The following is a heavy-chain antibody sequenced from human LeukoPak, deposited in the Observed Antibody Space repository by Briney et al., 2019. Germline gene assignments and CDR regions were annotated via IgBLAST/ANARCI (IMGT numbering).Heavy chain of an antibody. V-gene: IGHV3-48*02. D-gene: IGHD3-22*01. CDR1: GFTFSSYS. Sequence: PGGSLRLSCAASGFTFSSYSMNWVRQAPGKGLEWVSYISSSSSTIYYADSVKGRFTISRDNAKNSLYLQMNSLRDEDTAVYYCARGVTYYYDSSVYLDAFDIGGKGTMVTVS. J-gene: IGHJ3*02. CDR2: ISSSSSTI. CDR3: ARGVTYYYDSSVYLDAFDI.